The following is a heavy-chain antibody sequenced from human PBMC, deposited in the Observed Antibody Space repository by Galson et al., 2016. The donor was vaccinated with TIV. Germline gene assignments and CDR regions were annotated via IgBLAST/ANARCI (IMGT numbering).Heavy chain of an antibody. CDR1: GFTFVGYY. D-gene: IGHD2/OR15-2a*01. CDR3: AKHRNTAFDTYYHYYGMDV. V-gene: IGHV1-2*02. J-gene: IGHJ6*02. Sequence: SVKVSCKASGFTFVGYYLYWVRQAPGQGLEWMGWINPSGGAIYAQKFQDRVIMTRDTSITTAYMEMRSLRFDDTAIYFCAKHRNTAFDTYYHYYGMDVWGQGTSVTVSS. CDR2: INPSGGA.